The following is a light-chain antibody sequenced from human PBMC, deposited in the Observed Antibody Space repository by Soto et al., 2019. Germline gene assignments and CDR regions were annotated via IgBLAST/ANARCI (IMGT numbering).Light chain of an antibody. CDR1: QSISRY. Sequence: DIPMTQSPSSLSASVGDRVTISGRASQSISRYLNWYQQKPGKAPKLLIYDASSLKSGVPSRFSGSGSGTDFTLTISSLQPEDFATYYCQQSYSTSWTFGQGTKVDIK. CDR3: QQSYSTSWT. J-gene: IGKJ1*01. CDR2: DAS. V-gene: IGKV1-39*01.